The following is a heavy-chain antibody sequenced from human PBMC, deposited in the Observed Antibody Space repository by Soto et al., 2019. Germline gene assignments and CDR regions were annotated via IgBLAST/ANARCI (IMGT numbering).Heavy chain of an antibody. D-gene: IGHD6-25*01. CDR3: AREMSGY. V-gene: IGHV3-7*01. CDR1: GFTFSRSW. J-gene: IGHJ4*02. Sequence: VGSLRISCSASGFTFSRSWMSWVRQTPGKGLGWVANIKEDGSEKYYMDSVKGRFTISRDNAKNSLYLQMNSLRAEDTAVYYCAREMSGYWGQGTLVTVSS. CDR2: IKEDGSEK.